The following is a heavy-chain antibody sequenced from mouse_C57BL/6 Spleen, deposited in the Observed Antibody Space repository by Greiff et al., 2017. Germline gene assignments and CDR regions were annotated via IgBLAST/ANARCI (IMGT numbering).Heavy chain of an antibody. J-gene: IGHJ2*01. V-gene: IGHV5-6*01. Sequence: EVMLVESGGDLVKPGGSLKLSCAASGFTFSSYGMSWVRQTPDKRLEWVATISSGGSYTYYPDSVKGRFTISGDNAKNTLYLQMSSLKSEDTAMYYCARQHYDVLGFDYWGQGTTLTVSS. CDR3: ARQHYDVLGFDY. D-gene: IGHD2-4*01. CDR2: ISSGGSYT. CDR1: GFTFSSYG.